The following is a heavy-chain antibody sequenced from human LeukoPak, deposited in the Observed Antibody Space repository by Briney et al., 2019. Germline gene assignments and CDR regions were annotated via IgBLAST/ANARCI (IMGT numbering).Heavy chain of an antibody. Sequence: PGGSLRLSCAASGFTFDDYAMHWVRQAPGKGLEWVSGISWNSGSIGYADSVKGRFTISRDNAKNSLYLQMNSLRAEDTAVYYCARGRGGYSSSWLDYWGQGTLVTVSS. D-gene: IGHD6-13*01. CDR2: ISWNSGSI. CDR1: GFTFDDYA. J-gene: IGHJ4*02. CDR3: ARGRGGYSSSWLDY. V-gene: IGHV3-9*01.